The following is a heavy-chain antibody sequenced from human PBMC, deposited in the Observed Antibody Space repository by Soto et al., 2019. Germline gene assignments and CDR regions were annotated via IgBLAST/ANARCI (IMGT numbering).Heavy chain of an antibody. CDR2: ISFDGSNK. J-gene: IGHJ6*02. D-gene: IGHD1-1*01. CDR3: AKDTSKYSNNWPAYYGLDV. Sequence: QVQLVESGGGVVQPGRSLRLSCAASGFTFSSFGMHWVRQAPGKGLEWVAVISFDGSNKYYADSVNGRFTISRDNSKNTLSLQMNSLKAEDTAVYYCAKDTSKYSNNWPAYYGLDVWGQGTTVTVSS. V-gene: IGHV3-30*18. CDR1: GFTFSSFG.